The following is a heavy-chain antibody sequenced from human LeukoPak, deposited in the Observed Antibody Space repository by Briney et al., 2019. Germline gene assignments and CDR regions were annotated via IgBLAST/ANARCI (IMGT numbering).Heavy chain of an antibody. D-gene: IGHD2-15*01. CDR3: AKSGLNRFDY. Sequence: GGSLRLSCAASGFTFSSYGMSWVRQAPGKGLEWVSGISGSGGATYYADSVKGRFTVSRDDPHNTLYLQMNSVRAEDTAVYFCAKSGLNRFDYWGQGTLVTVSS. V-gene: IGHV3-23*01. CDR1: GFTFSSYG. J-gene: IGHJ4*02. CDR2: ISGSGGAT.